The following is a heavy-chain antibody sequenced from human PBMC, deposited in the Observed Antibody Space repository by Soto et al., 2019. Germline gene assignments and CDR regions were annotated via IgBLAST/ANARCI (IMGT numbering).Heavy chain of an antibody. CDR3: VKDHCGGDCYSDPYFDY. CDR2: IWFDGSNQ. CDR1: GFSFTTYG. D-gene: IGHD2-21*02. J-gene: IGHJ4*02. Sequence: QVQLVESGGGVVQPGRSLRLSCAASGFSFTTYGLHWVRQAPGKGLEWVAVIWFDGSNQYYADSVKGRFTISRDNSKNILYLEMNSVRVEDTAVYYCVKDHCGGDCYSDPYFDYWGLGTLVTVSS. V-gene: IGHV3-33*06.